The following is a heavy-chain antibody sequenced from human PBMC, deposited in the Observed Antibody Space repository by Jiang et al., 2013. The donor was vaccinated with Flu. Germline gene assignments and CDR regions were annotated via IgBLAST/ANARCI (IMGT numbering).Heavy chain of an antibody. V-gene: IGHV1-2*04. J-gene: IGHJ5*02. CDR3: ARDLGYCSSTSCRDRAGRNWFDP. Sequence: SGAEVKKPGASVKVSCKASGYTFTGYYMHWVRQAPGQGLEWMGWINPNSGGTNYAQKFQGWVTMTRDTSISTAYMELSRLRSDDTAVYYCARDLGYCSSTSCRDRAGRNWFDPWGQGTLVTVSS. CDR1: GYTFTGYY. D-gene: IGHD2-2*01. CDR2: INPNSGGT.